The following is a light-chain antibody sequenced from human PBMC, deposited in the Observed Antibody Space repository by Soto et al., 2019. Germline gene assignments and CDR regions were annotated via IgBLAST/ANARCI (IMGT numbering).Light chain of an antibody. CDR2: DAS. CDR3: QQRGSWPRT. CDR1: QSVSSY. Sequence: ETVLTQSPATLSMSPGERAAFSCRASQSVSSYLAWYQQKPGQAPRLLIYDASNRATGIPARFSGSGSGTDFTLTISSLEPEDFAVYYCQQRGSWPRTFGQGAKVDIK. J-gene: IGKJ1*01. V-gene: IGKV3-11*01.